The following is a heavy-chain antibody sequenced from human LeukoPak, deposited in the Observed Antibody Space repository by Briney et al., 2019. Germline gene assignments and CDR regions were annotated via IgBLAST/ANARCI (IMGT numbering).Heavy chain of an antibody. CDR3: ARGEGLGTTNGGYYFAY. CDR2: IKQDGSDK. V-gene: IGHV3-7*01. CDR1: GFTFSNYW. J-gene: IGHJ4*02. Sequence: GGSLRLSCATSGFTFSNYWMSWVRRAPGKGLEWVANIKQDGSDKYYVDSVKGRFTISRDNAKNSLYLQMNTLRAENTAVYYCARGEGLGTTNGGYYFAYWGQGSLVIVSS. D-gene: IGHD1-26*01.